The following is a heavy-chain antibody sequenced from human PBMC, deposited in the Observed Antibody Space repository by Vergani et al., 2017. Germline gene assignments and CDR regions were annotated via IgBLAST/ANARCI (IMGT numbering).Heavy chain of an antibody. CDR3: AREGNYYDSTGFGPGGSFD. V-gene: IGHV4-61*02. CDR2: IYTSGST. J-gene: IGHJ4*02. Sequence: QVQLQESGPGLVKPSQTLSLTCTVSGGSISSGSYYWSWIRQPAGKGLEWIGRIYTSGSTNYNPSFKSRVTMSVDTSKNQFSLKLSSVTAADTAVYYCAREGNYYDSTGFGPGGSFDWGPGTLVTVSS. CDR1: GGSISSGSYY. D-gene: IGHD3-22*01.